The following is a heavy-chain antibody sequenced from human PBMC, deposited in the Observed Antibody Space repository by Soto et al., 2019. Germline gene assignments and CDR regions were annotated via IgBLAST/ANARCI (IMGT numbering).Heavy chain of an antibody. Sequence: QVQLVQSGAEVKKPGASVKVSCKASGYTFTSYDINWVRQATGQGLEWMGWMNPNSGNTGYAQKFQGRVTMTRNTSISTADMELSSLRSEDTAVYYCARGLRFLEWLLEYYFGYWGQGTLVTVSS. V-gene: IGHV1-8*01. CDR1: GYTFTSYD. D-gene: IGHD3-3*01. CDR2: MNPNSGNT. J-gene: IGHJ4*02. CDR3: ARGLRFLEWLLEYYFGY.